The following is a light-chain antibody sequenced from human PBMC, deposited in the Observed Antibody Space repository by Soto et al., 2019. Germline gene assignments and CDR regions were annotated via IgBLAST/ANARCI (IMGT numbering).Light chain of an antibody. CDR1: QSIVTY. V-gene: IGKV1-39*01. CDR3: QQYKSYWT. J-gene: IGKJ1*01. CDR2: AAS. Sequence: DIQMTQSPSSLSASVGDRVTITCRASQSIVTYLNWYLQKPGKAPKLLIYAASNLQSGVPSRFSGSGSGTDFTLTISSLQPEDFATYFCQQYKSYWTFGQGTKVDI.